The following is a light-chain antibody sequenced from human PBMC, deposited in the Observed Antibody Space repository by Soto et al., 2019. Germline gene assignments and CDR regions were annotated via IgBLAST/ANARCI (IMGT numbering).Light chain of an antibody. CDR3: NSYTGSSTYV. Sequence: QSALTQPPSVSGSPGQSVAISCTGTSSDVGSYNRVSWYQQPPGAAPKLMIYEVSNRPSGVPDRFSGSKSGNTASLTISGLQAEYEADHYCNSYTGSSTYVFGTGTKVTVL. CDR1: SSDVGSYNR. J-gene: IGLJ1*01. V-gene: IGLV2-18*02. CDR2: EVS.